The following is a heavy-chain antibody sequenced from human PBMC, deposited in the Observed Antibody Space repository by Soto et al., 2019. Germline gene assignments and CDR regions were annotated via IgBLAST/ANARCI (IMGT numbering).Heavy chain of an antibody. CDR3: ARMGGARGSYPDWFDP. CDR1: GFSLTTKRMC. J-gene: IGHJ5*02. V-gene: IGHV2-70*01. Sequence: VNRRRTLTVTCTFSGFSLTTKRMCVSWIRQPPWKAVEWLALIAWDDDKYYSTSLKTRLTISKDTSKNQVVLTMTNMDPVDTATYYFARMGGARGSYPDWFDPWGQGTLGSVSS. D-gene: IGHD1-26*01. CDR2: IAWDDDK.